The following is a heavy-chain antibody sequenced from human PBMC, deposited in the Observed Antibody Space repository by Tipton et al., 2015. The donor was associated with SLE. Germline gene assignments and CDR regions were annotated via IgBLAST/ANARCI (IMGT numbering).Heavy chain of an antibody. CDR2: IYYSGST. CDR3: ARLRVISYYFDY. D-gene: IGHD2-21*01. J-gene: IGHJ4*02. CDR1: GDSISSSSYY. V-gene: IGHV4-39*07. Sequence: LRLSCTVSGDSISSSSYYWGWIRQPPGKGLEWIGSIYYSGSTYYNPSLKSRVTISVDTSKNQFSLKLSSVTAADTAVYYCARLRVISYYFDYWGQGTLVTVSS.